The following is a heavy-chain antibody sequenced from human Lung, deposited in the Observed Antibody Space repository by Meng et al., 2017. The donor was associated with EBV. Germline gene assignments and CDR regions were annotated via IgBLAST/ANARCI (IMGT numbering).Heavy chain of an antibody. CDR2: INEDGGIT. CDR3: SRDLVGSDDD. CDR1: GFTFSSYW. Sequence: VQLAECGVVVVQPGGALRISCAASGFTFSSYWMHWVRQVPGKGLVWVSRINEDGGITTYADSVKGRFTTFRDNTKNTLYLQMNSLRAEDTAVYFCSRDLVGSDDDWGQGTLVTVSS. D-gene: IGHD6-25*01. J-gene: IGHJ4*02. V-gene: IGHV3-74*01.